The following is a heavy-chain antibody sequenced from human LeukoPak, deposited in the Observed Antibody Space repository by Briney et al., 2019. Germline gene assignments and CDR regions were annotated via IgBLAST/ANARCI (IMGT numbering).Heavy chain of an antibody. D-gene: IGHD2-2*02. CDR1: GGSISSYY. CDR2: IYYSGST. CDR3: ARDHQLLLYPGVEYYYYMDV. J-gene: IGHJ6*03. Sequence: PSETLSLTCTVSGGSISSYYWSWIRQPPGKGLEWIGYIYYSGSTNYNPSLKSRVTISVDTSKNQFSLKLSSVTAADTAVYYCARDHQLLLYPGVEYYYYMDVWGKGTTVTVSS. V-gene: IGHV4-59*01.